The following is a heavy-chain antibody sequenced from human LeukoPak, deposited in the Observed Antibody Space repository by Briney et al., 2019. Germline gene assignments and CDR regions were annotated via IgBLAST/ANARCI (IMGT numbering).Heavy chain of an antibody. CDR2: INPNSGGT. D-gene: IGHD3-16*01. CDR1: GYTFTGYY. V-gene: IGHV1-2*04. Sequence: GASVKVSCKASGYTFTGYYMHWVRQAPGQGLEWMGWINPNSGGTNYAQKFQGWVTMTRDTSISTAYMELSRLRSDDTAIYYCARDYAHASRGTDAFDIWGPGTMVTVSS. J-gene: IGHJ3*02. CDR3: ARDYAHASRGTDAFDI.